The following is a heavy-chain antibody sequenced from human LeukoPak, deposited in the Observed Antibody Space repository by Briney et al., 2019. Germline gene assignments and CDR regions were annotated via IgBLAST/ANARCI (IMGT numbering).Heavy chain of an antibody. J-gene: IGHJ4*02. V-gene: IGHV4-59*11. CDR3: ARGLGQRGDY. CDR2: VHYSGST. D-gene: IGHD3-10*01. Sequence: SETLSLTCTVSGGSISSHYWSWIRQPPGKELEWIGYVHYSGSTNYNPSLKSRVTISVDTSKNQFSLKLSSVTAADTAVYYCARGLGQRGDYWGQGTLVTVSS. CDR1: GGSISSHY.